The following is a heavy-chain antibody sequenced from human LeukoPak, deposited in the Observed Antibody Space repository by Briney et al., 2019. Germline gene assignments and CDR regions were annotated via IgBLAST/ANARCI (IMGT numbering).Heavy chain of an antibody. J-gene: IGHJ3*02. Sequence: GGSLRLSCAASGFTFNNYAMSWVRQAPGKGLEWVANIKQDGSEKYYVDSVKGRFTISRDNAKNSLYLQMNSLRAEDTAVYYCAREPYDYVWGSYRLDAFDIWGQGTMVTVSS. CDR2: IKQDGSEK. CDR1: GFTFNNYA. V-gene: IGHV3-7*01. D-gene: IGHD3-16*02. CDR3: AREPYDYVWGSYRLDAFDI.